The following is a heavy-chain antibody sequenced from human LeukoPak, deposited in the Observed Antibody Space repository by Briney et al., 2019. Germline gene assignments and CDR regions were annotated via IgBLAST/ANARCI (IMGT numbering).Heavy chain of an antibody. V-gene: IGHV4-59*08. D-gene: IGHD2-2*01. CDR1: GGSISSYY. Sequence: PSETLSLTCTVSGGSISSYYWSWIRQPPGKGLEWIGYIYYSGSTNYNPSLKSRVTIPVDPPKNQFSLKLSSVTAADTAVYYCARGEGVGQLLIDYWGQGTLVTVSS. CDR3: ARGEGVGQLLIDY. CDR2: IYYSGST. J-gene: IGHJ4*02.